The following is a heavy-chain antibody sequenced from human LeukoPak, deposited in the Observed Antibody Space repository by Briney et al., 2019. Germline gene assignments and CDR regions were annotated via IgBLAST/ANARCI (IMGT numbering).Heavy chain of an antibody. Sequence: PGGSLRLSCEASGFSFSNYLMSWVRQAPGRGLEWVANINPDGSDRRYMDPVNGRFTISRDNARNSLYLQMNSLRVEDTAFYYCARSLSGYAYYFDCWGQGTLVTVSS. CDR3: ARSLSGYAYYFDC. CDR1: GFSFSNYL. V-gene: IGHV3-7*01. CDR2: INPDGSDR. J-gene: IGHJ4*02. D-gene: IGHD3-3*01.